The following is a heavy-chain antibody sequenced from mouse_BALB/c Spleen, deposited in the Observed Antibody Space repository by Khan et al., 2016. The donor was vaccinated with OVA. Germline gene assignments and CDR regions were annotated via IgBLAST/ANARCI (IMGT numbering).Heavy chain of an antibody. CDR2: ISDGGSYN. V-gene: IGHV5-4*02. CDR1: GFTFSDYY. Sequence: EVELVESGGGLVKPGGSLKLSCAASGFTFSDYYMYWVRQTPEKRLEWVATISDGGSYNYYTDSVKGRFTISRDDATNNLYLQMSSLKSEDTVMSYCARGYYGDPFAYWGQGTLVTVSA. J-gene: IGHJ3*01. CDR3: ARGYYGDPFAY. D-gene: IGHD2-13*01.